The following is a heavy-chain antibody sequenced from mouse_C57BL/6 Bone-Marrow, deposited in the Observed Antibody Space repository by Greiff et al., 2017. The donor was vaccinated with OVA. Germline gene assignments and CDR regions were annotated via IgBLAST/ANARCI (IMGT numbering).Heavy chain of an antibody. D-gene: IGHD1-1*01. CDR1: GYTFTDYY. CDR3: ARSAYYYGSSGWYFDV. V-gene: IGHV1-76*01. J-gene: IGHJ1*03. CDR2: IYPGSGNT. Sequence: VQLQQSGAELVRPGASVKLSCKASGYTFTDYYINWVKQRPGQGLEWIARIYPGSGNTYYNEKFKGKATLTAEKSSSTAYMQLSSLTSEDSAVYFCARSAYYYGSSGWYFDVWGTGTTVTVSS.